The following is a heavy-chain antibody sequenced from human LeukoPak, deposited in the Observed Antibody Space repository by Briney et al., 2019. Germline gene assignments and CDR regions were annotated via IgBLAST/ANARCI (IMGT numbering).Heavy chain of an antibody. D-gene: IGHD1-26*01. J-gene: IGHJ4*02. V-gene: IGHV3-11*01. Sequence: PGGSLRLSCAASGFTFSDYYMTWIRQAPGKGLEWVSYISNSGSTIYYADSVKGRFTISRDNGKNSLYLRMNSLRAEDTAVYYCAREHTSGTYYIDYWGQGTLVTVSS. CDR2: ISNSGSTI. CDR3: AREHTSGTYYIDY. CDR1: GFTFSDYY.